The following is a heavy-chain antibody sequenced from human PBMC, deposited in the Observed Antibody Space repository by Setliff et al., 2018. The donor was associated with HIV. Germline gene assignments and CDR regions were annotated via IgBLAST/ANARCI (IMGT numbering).Heavy chain of an antibody. J-gene: IGHJ2*01. CDR3: ARDPDTTSKVDL. CDR1: GFTFEDYG. D-gene: IGHD1-26*01. V-gene: IGHV3-7*03. Sequence: PGGSLRLSCAASGFTFEDYGMSWVRQVPGKGLEWVATIKQDESEMQYVDSVKGRFTISRDNAKNSLYLQMNSLNADDTAVYYCARDPDTTSKVDLWGRGTLVTVSS. CDR2: IKQDESEM.